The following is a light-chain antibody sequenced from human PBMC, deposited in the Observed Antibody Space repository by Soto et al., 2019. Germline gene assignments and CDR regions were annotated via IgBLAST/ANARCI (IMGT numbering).Light chain of an antibody. CDR2: GAS. V-gene: IGKV1-9*01. CDR3: HQVYTYPRT. J-gene: IGKJ1*01. CDR1: QGVRSD. Sequence: IQLTQSPSSLSASVGDRVTITCRASQGVRSDLAWFQQRPGKAPKLLIFGASTLQNGVPARFRGGVFGTEFTLTITSLQPEDFATYYCHQVYTYPRTFGQGTKVEIK.